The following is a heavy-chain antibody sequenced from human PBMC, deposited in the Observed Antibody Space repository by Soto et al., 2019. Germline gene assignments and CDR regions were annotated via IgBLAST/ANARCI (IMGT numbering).Heavy chain of an antibody. V-gene: IGHV3-23*01. Sequence: EVQLLESGGGLVQPGGSLRLSCAATGFTFSSYAMNWVRQAPGKGLEWVSVSDSGGNTYYSDSVKGRFTISRDNSKNTQYLQINSLRAEDTAVYYCAKGDYGAFDYWGQGTLVTVSS. D-gene: IGHD4-17*01. CDR2: SDSGGNT. CDR3: AKGDYGAFDY. CDR1: GFTFSSYA. J-gene: IGHJ4*02.